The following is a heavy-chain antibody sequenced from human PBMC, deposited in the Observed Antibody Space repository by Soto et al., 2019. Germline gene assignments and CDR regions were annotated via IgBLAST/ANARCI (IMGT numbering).Heavy chain of an antibody. CDR1: GYTFTSYY. CDR3: ARGLYYYDSSGYNGPDAFDI. V-gene: IGHV1-46*01. Sequence: GASVKISCKASGYTFTSYYMHGVRQAPGQGLEWMGIINPSGGSTSYAQKFQGRVTMTRDTSTSTVYMELSSLRSEDTAVYYCARGLYYYDSSGYNGPDAFDIWGQGTMVTVSS. J-gene: IGHJ3*02. CDR2: INPSGGST. D-gene: IGHD3-22*01.